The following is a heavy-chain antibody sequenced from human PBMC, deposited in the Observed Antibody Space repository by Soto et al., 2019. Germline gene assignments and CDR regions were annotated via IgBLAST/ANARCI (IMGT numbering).Heavy chain of an antibody. CDR2: ISYDGSNK. D-gene: IGHD3-16*01. J-gene: IGHJ4*02. Sequence: PGGSLRLSCAGSGFTFSGYGMHWVRQAPGKGLEWVAVISYDGSNKYYADSAKGRFTIFRDNSQNTVYLQMNSLRAEDTAVYYCAFDISMITSLGYWGQGTLVTVSS. CDR3: AFDISMITSLGY. V-gene: IGHV3-30*03. CDR1: GFTFSGYG.